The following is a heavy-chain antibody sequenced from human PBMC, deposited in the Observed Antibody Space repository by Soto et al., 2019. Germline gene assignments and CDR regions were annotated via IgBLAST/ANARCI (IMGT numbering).Heavy chain of an antibody. Sequence: RASVKVSCKASGYTFTGYYMHWVRQAPGQGLEWMGWINPNSGGTNYTQKFQGWVTMTRDTSISTAYMELSRLRSDDTAVYYCARDGNYYDSSGYFQHWGQGTLVTVSS. CDR2: INPNSGGT. V-gene: IGHV1-2*04. D-gene: IGHD3-22*01. CDR1: GYTFTGYY. J-gene: IGHJ1*01. CDR3: ARDGNYYDSSGYFQH.